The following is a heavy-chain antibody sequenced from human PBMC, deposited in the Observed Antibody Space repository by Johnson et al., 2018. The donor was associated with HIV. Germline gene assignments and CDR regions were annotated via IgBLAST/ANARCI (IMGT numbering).Heavy chain of an antibody. D-gene: IGHD1-14*01. CDR2: ISSSGSTI. V-gene: IGHV3-11*01. J-gene: IGHJ3*02. CDR1: GFTFSDYY. Sequence: QVQLVESGGGVVQPGGSLRLSCAASGFTFSDYYMSWIRQAPGKGLEWVSYISSSGSTIYYADSVKGRFTISRDNSKNTLYLQMNSLRAEDTAVYYCAKDPYSRKDAFDIWGQGTMVTVSS. CDR3: AKDPYSRKDAFDI.